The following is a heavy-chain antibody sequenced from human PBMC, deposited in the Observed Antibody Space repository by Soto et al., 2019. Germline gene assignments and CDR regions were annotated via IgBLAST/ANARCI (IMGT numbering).Heavy chain of an antibody. V-gene: IGHV6-1*01. D-gene: IGHD2-2*01. CDR1: GDSASTDIAA. CDR2: TYYGSKWNN. J-gene: IGHJ4*02. CDR3: ARGDCVSISCSIWSTDY. Sequence: SKTLSLTCAISGDSASTDIAAWNWIRQSPSRGLEWLGRTYYGSKWNNDYAVSVKSRRTINPDTSKNQFSLQLNSVTPEDTAVYYCARGDCVSISCSIWSTDYLDQGTLLTVFS.